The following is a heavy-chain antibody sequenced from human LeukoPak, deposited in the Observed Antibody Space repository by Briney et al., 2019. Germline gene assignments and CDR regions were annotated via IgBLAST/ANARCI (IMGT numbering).Heavy chain of an antibody. V-gene: IGHV4-30-4*01. D-gene: IGHD5-24*01. J-gene: IGHJ4*02. CDR2: IYYSGST. CDR1: GGSISSGDYY. Sequence: KTSETLSLTCTVSGGSISSGDYYWSWIRQPPGKGLEWIGYIYYSGSTYYNPSLKSRVTISVDTSKNQFSLKLSSVTAADTAVYYCAGPGGYNDPLFDYWGQGTLVTVSS. CDR3: AGPGGYNDPLFDY.